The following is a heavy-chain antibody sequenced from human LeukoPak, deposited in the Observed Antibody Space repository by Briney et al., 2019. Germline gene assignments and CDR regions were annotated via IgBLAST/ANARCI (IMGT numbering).Heavy chain of an antibody. J-gene: IGHJ4*02. CDR3: ARDVGATPGYFDY. V-gene: IGHV4-59*01. Sequence: SETLSLTCTVSGGSISSYYWSWIRQPPGKGLEWIGYIYYSGSTNYNPSLKSRVTISVDTSKNQFSLKLSSVTAADMAVNYCARDVGATPGYFDYWGQGTLVTVSS. CDR2: IYYSGST. D-gene: IGHD1-26*01. CDR1: GGSISSYY.